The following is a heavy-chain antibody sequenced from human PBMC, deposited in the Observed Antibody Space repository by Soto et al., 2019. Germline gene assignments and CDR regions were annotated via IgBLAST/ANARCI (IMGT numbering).Heavy chain of an antibody. CDR2: IGGSGRNT. D-gene: IGHD6-13*01. CDR1: GFMFRRSG. J-gene: IGHJ4*02. V-gene: IGHV3-23*01. CDR3: AKDGLSDSPSAIDY. Sequence: GGSLRLSCAASGFMFRRSGMTWVRQAPGMRLESVAGIGGSGRNTYYADSVKGRFTISRDNSKNTLFLQMNSLRDEDTAIYYCAKDGLSDSPSAIDYWGQGTRVTVSS.